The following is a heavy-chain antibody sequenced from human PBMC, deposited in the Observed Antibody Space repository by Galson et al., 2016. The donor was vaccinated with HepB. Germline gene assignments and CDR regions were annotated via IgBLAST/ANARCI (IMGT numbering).Heavy chain of an antibody. J-gene: IGHJ6*02. Sequence: SVKVSCKASGYTFTSYGISWVRQAPGRGLEWMGWISPYNGDTNYAQKLQGRVTVTTDTSASTAYMELRSLRSDDTAVYYCARRGGSAYYGMDVWGQGTTVTVSS. D-gene: IGHD1-26*01. CDR1: GYTFTSYG. CDR2: ISPYNGDT. CDR3: ARRGGSAYYGMDV. V-gene: IGHV1-18*01.